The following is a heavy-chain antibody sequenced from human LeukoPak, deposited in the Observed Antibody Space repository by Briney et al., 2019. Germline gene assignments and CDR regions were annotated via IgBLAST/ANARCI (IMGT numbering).Heavy chain of an antibody. D-gene: IGHD2-8*01. CDR3: AKDVRRCNGACT. CDR2: ISAGNDI. CDR1: GFSFNNYA. Sequence: GGSLRLSCAASGFSFNNYAMVWVRQTPGKGLEWVSVISAGNDIVYADSVKGRFSISRDSSKNTLYLQMNSLRVEDTAIYYCAKDVRRCNGACTWGQGTLVTVSS. J-gene: IGHJ5*02. V-gene: IGHV3-23*01.